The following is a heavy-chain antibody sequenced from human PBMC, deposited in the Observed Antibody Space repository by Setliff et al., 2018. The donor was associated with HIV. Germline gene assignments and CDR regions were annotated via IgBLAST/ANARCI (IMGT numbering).Heavy chain of an antibody. J-gene: IGHJ4*02. CDR3: ASPGGGSLTYYFDY. CDR1: GYTFTSYG. D-gene: IGHD1-26*01. Sequence: SVKVSCKASGYTFTSYGISWVRQAPGQGLEWMGGIIPIFGTANYAQKFQGRVTITADESTSTAYMELSSLRSEDTVVYYCASPGGGSLTYYFDYWGQGTLVTVSS. CDR2: IIPIFGTA. V-gene: IGHV1-69*13.